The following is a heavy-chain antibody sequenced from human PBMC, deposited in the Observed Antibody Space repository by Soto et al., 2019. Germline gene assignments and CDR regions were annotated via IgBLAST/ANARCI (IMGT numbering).Heavy chain of an antibody. CDR2: ISCYNRRT. Sequence: ASVKVSCKTSGYDFPSYGISWVRQAPGQGLEYMGWISCYNRRTDYAQNFQGRITLTIDSSTTTVYMELTSLRSDDTAMYYCARHHLGGYNSGWYKHNWFDPWGRG. D-gene: IGHD6-19*01. V-gene: IGHV1-18*01. CDR3: ARHHLGGYNSGWYKHNWFDP. J-gene: IGHJ5*02. CDR1: GYDFPSYG.